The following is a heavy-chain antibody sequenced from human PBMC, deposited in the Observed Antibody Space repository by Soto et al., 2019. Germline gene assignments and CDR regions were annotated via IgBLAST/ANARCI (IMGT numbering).Heavy chain of an antibody. D-gene: IGHD5-18*01. CDR2: IIPIFGTA. Sequence: SVKVSCKASGGTFSSYAISWVRQAPGQGLEWMGGIIPIFGTANYAQKFQGRVTITADKSTSTAYMELSSLRSEDTAVYYCARREYGYSYDYYYYGMDVWGQGTTVTVSS. CDR3: ARREYGYSYDYYYYGMDV. V-gene: IGHV1-69*06. CDR1: GGTFSSYA. J-gene: IGHJ6*02.